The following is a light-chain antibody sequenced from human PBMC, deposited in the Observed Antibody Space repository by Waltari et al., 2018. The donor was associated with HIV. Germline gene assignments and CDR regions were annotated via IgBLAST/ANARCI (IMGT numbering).Light chain of an antibody. CDR3: QQYYDTPLT. J-gene: IGKJ4*01. V-gene: IGKV4-1*01. Sequence: DIVMTQSPDSLAVSLGERATINCKSSQSVLYSSNNKNYLAWYQQKPGQPPKLLIYWASIRESGVPDLFSGSGSGTDFTLTISSLQAEDVAVYYCQQYYDTPLTFGGGTNVEIK. CDR1: QSVLYSSNNKNY. CDR2: WAS.